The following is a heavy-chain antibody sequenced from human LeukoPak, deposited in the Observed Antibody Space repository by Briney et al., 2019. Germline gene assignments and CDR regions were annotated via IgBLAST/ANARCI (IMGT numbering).Heavy chain of an antibody. J-gene: IGHJ4*02. CDR3: AKGGDH. CDR2: IKPDGSDM. CDR1: GFTFSTYW. V-gene: IGHV3-7*01. Sequence: GGSLRLSWAASGFTFSTYWMKWVRQAPGKGLEWVANIKPDGSDMYYVDSVKGRFTVSRDNARNSLYLQMNSLRAEDTAVYYCAKGGDHWGQGTLVTVSS. D-gene: IGHD3-16*01.